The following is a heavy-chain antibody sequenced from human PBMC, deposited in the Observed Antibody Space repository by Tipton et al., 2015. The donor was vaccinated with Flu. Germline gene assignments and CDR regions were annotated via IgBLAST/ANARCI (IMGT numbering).Heavy chain of an antibody. CDR2: IYYSGST. CDR3: ARLKYGGSYMWYFDL. D-gene: IGHD1-26*01. CDR1: GGSISSSSYY. Sequence: LRLSCTVSGGSISSSSYYWGWIRQPPGKGLEWIGSIYYSGSTYYNPSLKNRVTISVDTSKDQFSLKLSSVTAADTAVYYCARLKYGGSYMWYFDLWGRGTLVTVSS. V-gene: IGHV4-39*07. J-gene: IGHJ2*01.